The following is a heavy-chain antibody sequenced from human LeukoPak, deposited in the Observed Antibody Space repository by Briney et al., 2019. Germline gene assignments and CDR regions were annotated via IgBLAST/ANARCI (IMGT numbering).Heavy chain of an antibody. Sequence: QPGGSLRLSCAASGFTFSSYWMSWVRQAPGKGLEWVANINPDGSGKYYVDSVKGRFSISRDSAKSSMYLQMDSLRAEDTAVYYCARGIHNSCDYWSQGALVTVSS. D-gene: IGHD6-6*01. CDR2: INPDGSGK. V-gene: IGHV3-7*05. CDR1: GFTFSSYW. J-gene: IGHJ4*02. CDR3: ARGIHNSCDY.